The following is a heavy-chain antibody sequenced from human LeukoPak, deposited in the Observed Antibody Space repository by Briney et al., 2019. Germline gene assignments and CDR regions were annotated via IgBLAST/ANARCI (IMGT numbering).Heavy chain of an antibody. CDR2: IKQDGSEK. V-gene: IGHV3-7*01. CDR1: GFTFSSYW. Sequence: PGGSLRLSCAASGFTFSSYWMSWVRQAPGKGLEWVANIKQDGSEKYYVDSVKGRFTISRDNAKNSLHLQMNSLRAEDTAVYYCARDEIYSYGYGSYFDYWGQGTLVTVSS. CDR3: ARDEIYSYGYGSYFDY. J-gene: IGHJ4*02. D-gene: IGHD5-18*01.